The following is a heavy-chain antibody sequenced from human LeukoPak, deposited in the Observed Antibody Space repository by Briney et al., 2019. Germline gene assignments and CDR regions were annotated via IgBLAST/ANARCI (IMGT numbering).Heavy chain of an antibody. CDR2: ITPDGSGA. J-gene: IGHJ4*02. CDR1: GFTFSSYA. CDR3: TRDLIAGSGTYDY. V-gene: IGHV3-74*01. Sequence: GGSLRLSCAASGFTFSSYAMSWVRQAPGKGLVWVSRITPDGSGADYAGSVRGRFTISRDNAKNTPYLQMNSLRAEDTAFYYCTRDLIAGSGTYDYWGQGTLVTVSS. D-gene: IGHD3-10*01.